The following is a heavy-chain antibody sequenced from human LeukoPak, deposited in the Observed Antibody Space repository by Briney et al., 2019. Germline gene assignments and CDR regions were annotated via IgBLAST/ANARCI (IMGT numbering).Heavy chain of an antibody. CDR3: ARASHYDYVWGSYRYCAFDI. CDR2: INHSGST. CDR1: GGSFSGCY. D-gene: IGHD3-16*02. V-gene: IGHV4-34*01. J-gene: IGHJ3*02. Sequence: PSETLSLTCAVYGGSFSGCYWSWIRQPPGKGLEWIGEINHSGSTNYNPSLKSRVTISVDTSKNQFSLKLSSVTAADTAVYYCARASHYDYVWGSYRYCAFDIWGQGTMVTVSS.